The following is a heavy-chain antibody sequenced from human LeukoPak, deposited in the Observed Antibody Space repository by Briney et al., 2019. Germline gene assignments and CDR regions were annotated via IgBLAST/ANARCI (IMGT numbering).Heavy chain of an antibody. J-gene: IGHJ3*02. V-gene: IGHV3-53*04. Sequence: PGGSLRLSCAASGFTVSSNYMSWVRQAPGKGQEWVSVIYSGGSTYYADSVKGRFTISRHNSKNTLYLQMNSLRAEDTAVYYCARRWFPDAFDIWGQGTMVTVSS. CDR1: GFTVSSNY. CDR3: ARRWFPDAFDI. D-gene: IGHD3-10*01. CDR2: IYSGGST.